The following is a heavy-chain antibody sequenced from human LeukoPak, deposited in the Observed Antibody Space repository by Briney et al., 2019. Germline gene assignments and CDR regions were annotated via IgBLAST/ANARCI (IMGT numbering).Heavy chain of an antibody. CDR2: IYSGGST. CDR3: ARDISYDSPYYYYGMDV. V-gene: IGHV3-53*01. D-gene: IGHD3-16*01. Sequence: PGGSLRLSCAASGFTVSSNYMSWVRQAPGKGLEWVSVIYSGGSTYYADSVKGRFTISRDNSKNTLYLQMNSLRAEDTAVYYCARDISYDSPYYYYGMDVWGQGTTVTVSS. CDR1: GFTVSSNY. J-gene: IGHJ6*02.